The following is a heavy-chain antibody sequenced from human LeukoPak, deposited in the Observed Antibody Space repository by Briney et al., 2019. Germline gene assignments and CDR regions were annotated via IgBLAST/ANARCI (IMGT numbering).Heavy chain of an antibody. J-gene: IGHJ4*02. Sequence: PGRSLRLSCAASGFTFSSYGMHWVRQAPGKGLEWVAVILYDGSDKYYADSVKGRFTISRDNSKNTLYLQMNSLRTEDTAVYYCAKGAVYCTGTGCYFFDYWGQGTLVTVSS. CDR2: ILYDGSDK. D-gene: IGHD2-15*01. CDR1: GFTFSSYG. CDR3: AKGAVYCTGTGCYFFDY. V-gene: IGHV3-30*18.